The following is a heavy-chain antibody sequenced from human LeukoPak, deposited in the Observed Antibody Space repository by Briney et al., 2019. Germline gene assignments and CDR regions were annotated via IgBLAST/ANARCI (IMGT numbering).Heavy chain of an antibody. Sequence: ASVKVSCKASGYTFTGYYIHWVRQAPGQGLEWMGWINPNSGGTNYAQKFQGRVTMTRDTSISTAYMELRSLRSDDTAVYYCARESIWFGELLSSWGQGTLVTVSS. D-gene: IGHD3-10*01. J-gene: IGHJ4*02. V-gene: IGHV1-2*02. CDR3: ARESIWFGELLSS. CDR2: INPNSGGT. CDR1: GYTFTGYY.